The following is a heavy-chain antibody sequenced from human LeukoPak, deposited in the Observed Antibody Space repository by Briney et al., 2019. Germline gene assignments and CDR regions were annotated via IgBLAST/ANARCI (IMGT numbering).Heavy chain of an antibody. D-gene: IGHD2/OR15-2a*01. CDR2: TSGSGITT. Sequence: GGSLRLSCAPSGFTFSSYAMSWVRQAPGEGLEWVSSTSGSGITTYYGDSVKGRFPTSRDNSKNTLYLQMNSLRAEDTAVYYCARISTSSPADHWGQGTLVTVSS. CDR3: ARISTSSPADH. J-gene: IGHJ4*02. V-gene: IGHV3-23*01. CDR1: GFTFSSYA.